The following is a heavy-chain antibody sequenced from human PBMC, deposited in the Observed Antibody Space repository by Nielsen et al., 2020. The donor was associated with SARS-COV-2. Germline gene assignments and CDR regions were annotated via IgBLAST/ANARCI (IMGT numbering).Heavy chain of an antibody. J-gene: IGHJ4*02. CDR3: AREGRKLPLDY. Sequence: GESLKISCAASGFTFSDYYMSWIRQAPGKGPEWVSYISSSGYTIYVDSVKGRFTISRDNAKNSLYLQMNSLRAEDTAVYYCAREGRKLPLDYWGQGTLVTVS. CDR2: ISSSGYTI. D-gene: IGHD5-24*01. V-gene: IGHV3-11*05. CDR1: GFTFSDYY.